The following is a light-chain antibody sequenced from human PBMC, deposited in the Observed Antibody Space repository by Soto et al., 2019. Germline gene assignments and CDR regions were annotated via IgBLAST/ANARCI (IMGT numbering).Light chain of an antibody. CDR1: QGISSY. CDR3: QQYNSYPVT. CDR2: DAS. Sequence: AIRMTQSPSSFSASTGDRVTITCRASQGISSYLAWYQQKPGKAPKLLIYDASSLESGVPSRFSGSGSGTEFTLTISSLQPDDFATYYCQQYNSYPVTFGQGTKVDI. V-gene: IGKV1-8*01. J-gene: IGKJ1*01.